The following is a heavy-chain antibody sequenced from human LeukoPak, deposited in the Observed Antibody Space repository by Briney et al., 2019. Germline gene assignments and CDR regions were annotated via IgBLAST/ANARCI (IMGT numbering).Heavy chain of an antibody. J-gene: IGHJ3*01. Sequence: SETLSLTCTVSGVSISSYYWTWIRQPPGKGLEWIGYVYDSGSTNYNPSLKSRVTISVDTSKNQFSLRLTSVTAADMAVYYCARRRGGRDNEAFDFWGQGTMVTVSS. V-gene: IGHV4-59*01. CDR2: VYDSGST. CDR1: GVSISSYY. CDR3: ARRRGGRDNEAFDF. D-gene: IGHD2-21*02.